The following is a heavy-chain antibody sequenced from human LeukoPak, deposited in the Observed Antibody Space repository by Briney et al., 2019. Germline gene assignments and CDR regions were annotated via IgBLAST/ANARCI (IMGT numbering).Heavy chain of an antibody. CDR2: ISAYNGNT. D-gene: IGHD3-9*01. V-gene: IGHV1-18*01. Sequence: ASVKVSCKASGYTFTSYGISWVRQAPGQGLEWMGWISAYNGNTNYAQKLQGRVTMTTDTSTSTAYMELRSLRSDDTAVYYCARVDGEGYFDWLFHFDYWGQGTLVTASS. CDR1: GYTFTSYG. CDR3: ARVDGEGYFDWLFHFDY. J-gene: IGHJ4*02.